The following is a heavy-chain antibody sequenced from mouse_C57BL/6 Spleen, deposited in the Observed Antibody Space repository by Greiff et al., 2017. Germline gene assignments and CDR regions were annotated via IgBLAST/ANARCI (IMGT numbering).Heavy chain of an antibody. D-gene: IGHD4-1*01. CDR1: GFTFSDYG. CDR2: ISSGSSTI. Sequence: EVKLVESGGGLVKPGGSLKLSCAASGFTFSDYGMHWVRQAPEKGLEWVAYISSGSSTIYYADTVKGRFTISREKAKNTLFLQMTSLRSEDTAMYYCATGTWFAYWGQGTLVTVSA. J-gene: IGHJ3*01. CDR3: ATGTWFAY. V-gene: IGHV5-17*01.